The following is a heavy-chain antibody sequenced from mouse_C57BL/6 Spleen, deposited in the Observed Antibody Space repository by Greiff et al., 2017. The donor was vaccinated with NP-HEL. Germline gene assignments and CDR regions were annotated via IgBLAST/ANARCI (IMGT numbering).Heavy chain of an antibody. J-gene: IGHJ3*01. V-gene: IGHV14-3*01. CDR3: ARSHPSWFAY. CDR2: IDPANGNT. Sequence: VQLQQSVAELVRPGASVKLSCTASGFTITNTYMHWVNQRPEQGLEWIGRIDPANGNTKYAPNFHGKATITADTSSNTAYLQLRSLTSEDTAIYYCARSHPSWFAYWGQGTLVTVSA. CDR1: GFTITNTY.